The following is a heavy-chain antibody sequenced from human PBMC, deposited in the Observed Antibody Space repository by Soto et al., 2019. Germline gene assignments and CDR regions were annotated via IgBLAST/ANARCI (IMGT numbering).Heavy chain of an antibody. Sequence: SLRLSCAASGFTVSSNYMNWVRQAPGQGLEWVLVIYSGGGTYYADSVKGRFTISRDNSKNTVYLQMNSLRVEDTAVYYCARDRGPHDSNSYIDFWGQGTLVTSPQ. J-gene: IGHJ4*02. CDR3: ARDRGPHDSNSYIDF. CDR2: IYSGGGT. V-gene: IGHV3-53*01. CDR1: GFTVSSNY. D-gene: IGHD4-4*01.